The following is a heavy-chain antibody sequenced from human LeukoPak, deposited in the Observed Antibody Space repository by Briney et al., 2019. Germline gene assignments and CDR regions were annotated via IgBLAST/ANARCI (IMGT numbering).Heavy chain of an antibody. CDR1: GYSISSGYY. D-gene: IGHD6-19*01. Sequence: PSETLSLTCTVSGYSISSGYYWGWIRQPPGKGLEWIGSIYHSGSTYYNPSLKSRVTISVDTSKNQFSLKLSSVTAADTAVYYCARNRGEEDSSGWYNWFDPWGQGTLVTVSS. CDR2: IYHSGST. V-gene: IGHV4-38-2*02. J-gene: IGHJ5*02. CDR3: ARNRGEEDSSGWYNWFDP.